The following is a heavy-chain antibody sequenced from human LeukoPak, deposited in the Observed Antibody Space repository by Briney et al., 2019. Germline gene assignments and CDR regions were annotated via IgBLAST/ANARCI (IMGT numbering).Heavy chain of an antibody. CDR1: GDSITSYY. CDR3: ARQPHYYYYMDV. V-gene: IGHV4-4*09. J-gene: IGHJ6*03. Sequence: SETLSLTCTVSGDSITSYYWIWLRQPPGKGLEGIGYIFTSGYTNYNPSLKSRVTLSVDPSKNQFSLKLSSVTAAATAVYYCARQPHYYYYMDVWGKGTTVTVSS. CDR2: IFTSGYT.